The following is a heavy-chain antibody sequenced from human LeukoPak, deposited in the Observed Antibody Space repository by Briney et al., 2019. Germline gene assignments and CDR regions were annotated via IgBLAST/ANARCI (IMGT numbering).Heavy chain of an antibody. CDR1: GSSFTAYY. V-gene: IGHV1-2*02. CDR3: ARDLRRVGYCSGGSCYGAFDI. D-gene: IGHD2-15*01. CDR2: LNPNSGGT. Sequence: ASVKVSCKASGSSFTAYYVHWVRQAPGQGLEYMGWLNPNSGGTNYAQKFQGRVTMTRDTSISTAYMELSRLRSDDTAVYYCARDLRRVGYCSGGSCYGAFDIWGQGTMVTVSS. J-gene: IGHJ3*02.